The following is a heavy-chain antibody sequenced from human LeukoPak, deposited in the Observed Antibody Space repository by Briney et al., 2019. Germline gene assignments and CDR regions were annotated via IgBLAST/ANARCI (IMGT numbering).Heavy chain of an antibody. J-gene: IGHJ5*02. D-gene: IGHD1-1*01. V-gene: IGHV3-30*03. CDR3: ARDDWNDGGWFDP. CDR1: GFTFSSYG. Sequence: GGSLRLSCAASGFTFSSYGMHWVRQAPGKGLEWVAVISYDGSNKYYADSVKGRFTISRDNAKNSLYLQMNSLRAEDTAVYYCARDDWNDGGWFDPWGQGTLVTVSS. CDR2: ISYDGSNK.